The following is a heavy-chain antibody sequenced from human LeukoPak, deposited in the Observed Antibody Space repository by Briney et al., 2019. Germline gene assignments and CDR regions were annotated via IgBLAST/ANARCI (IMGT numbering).Heavy chain of an antibody. CDR3: ARGLLWFGESHDAFDI. CDR2: ISSSSSYI. CDR1: GFTFSSYS. V-gene: IGHV3-21*01. Sequence: GGSLRLSCAASGFTFSSYSMNWVRQAPGKGLEWVSSISSSSSYIYYADSVKGRFTISRDNAKNSLYLQMNSLRAEDTAVYYCARGLLWFGESHDAFDIWGQGTMVTVSS. D-gene: IGHD3-10*01. J-gene: IGHJ3*02.